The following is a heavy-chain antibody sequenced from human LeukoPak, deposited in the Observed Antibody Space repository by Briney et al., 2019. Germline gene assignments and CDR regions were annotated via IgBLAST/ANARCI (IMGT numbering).Heavy chain of an antibody. J-gene: IGHJ6*04. V-gene: IGHV3-21*01. CDR3: ARVEYSGYDGPTHYYYYGMDV. CDR2: ISSSSSYI. Sequence: GGSLRLSCAASGFTFSSYSMNWVRQAPGKGLEWVSSISSSSSYIYYADSVKGRFTISRDNAKNSLYLQMNSLRAEDTAVYYCARVEYSGYDGPTHYYYYGMDVWGKGTTVTVSS. D-gene: IGHD5-12*01. CDR1: GFTFSSYS.